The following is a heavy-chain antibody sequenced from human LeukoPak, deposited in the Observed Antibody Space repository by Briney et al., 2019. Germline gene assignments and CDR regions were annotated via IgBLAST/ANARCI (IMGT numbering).Heavy chain of an antibody. D-gene: IGHD3-22*01. CDR2: INSDGSSR. Sequence: SGGSLRLSCAASGFTFSNYWMSWVRQAPGKGLVWVSRINSDGSSRHYADSVKGRFTISRDNAKNTLHLQMTSLRAEDTAVYYCARGGPDSSDYSSLFDYWGRGILVTVSS. J-gene: IGHJ4*02. CDR1: GFTFSNYW. V-gene: IGHV3-74*01. CDR3: ARGGPDSSDYSSLFDY.